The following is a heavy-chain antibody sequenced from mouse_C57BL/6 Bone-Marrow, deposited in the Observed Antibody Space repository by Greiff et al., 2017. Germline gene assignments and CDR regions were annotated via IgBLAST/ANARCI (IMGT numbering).Heavy chain of an antibody. Sequence: EVMLVESGGGLVQPGGSLKLSCAASGFTFSDYYMYWVRQTPEKRLEWVAYISNGGGSTYYPDTVKGRFTISRDNAKNTLYLQMSSLKSEDTAMYYCARQALRSGDYWGQGTSVTVSS. CDR2: ISNGGGST. V-gene: IGHV5-12*01. CDR1: GFTFSDYY. CDR3: ARQALRSGDY. J-gene: IGHJ4*01.